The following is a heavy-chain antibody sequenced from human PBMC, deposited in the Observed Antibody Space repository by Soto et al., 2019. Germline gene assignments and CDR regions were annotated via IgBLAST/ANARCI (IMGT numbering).Heavy chain of an antibody. D-gene: IGHD3-22*01. CDR3: ARHATYYYDSSGYYSYYYYYYGMDV. CDR1: GYSFTSYW. Sequence: PGESLKISCKGSGYSFTSYWIGWVRQMPGKGLEWMGIIYPGDSDTRYSPSFQGQVTISADKSISTAYLQWSSLKASDTAMYYCARHATYYYDSSGYYSYYYYYYGMDVWGQGTTVTV. J-gene: IGHJ6*02. V-gene: IGHV5-51*01. CDR2: IYPGDSDT.